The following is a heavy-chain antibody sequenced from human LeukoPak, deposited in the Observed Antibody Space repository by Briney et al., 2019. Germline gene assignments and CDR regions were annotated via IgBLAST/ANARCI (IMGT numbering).Heavy chain of an antibody. CDR2: IYPGDSDT. CDR1: GYSFTSYW. V-gene: IGHV5-51*01. Sequence: GESLKISCKGSGYSFTSYWIGWVRQMPGKDLEWMGIIYPGDSDTRYSPSFQGQVTISADKSISTAYLQWSSLKASDTAMYYCASGSSGYYPDDAFDIWGQGTMVTVSS. D-gene: IGHD3-22*01. CDR3: ASGSSGYYPDDAFDI. J-gene: IGHJ3*02.